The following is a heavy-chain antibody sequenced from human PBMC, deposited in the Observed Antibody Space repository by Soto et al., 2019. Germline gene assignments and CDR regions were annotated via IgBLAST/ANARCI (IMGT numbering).Heavy chain of an antibody. D-gene: IGHD6-6*01. Sequence: SETLSLTCAVYGGSISGYYWSWIRQPPGKGLEWIGEINHSGSTNYNPSLKSRVTISVDTSKNQFSLKLSSVTAADTAVYYCARSHSSSVLDYSYGMDVWGQGTTVTVSS. CDR1: GGSISGYY. J-gene: IGHJ6*02. CDR2: INHSGST. V-gene: IGHV4-34*01. CDR3: ARSHSSSVLDYSYGMDV.